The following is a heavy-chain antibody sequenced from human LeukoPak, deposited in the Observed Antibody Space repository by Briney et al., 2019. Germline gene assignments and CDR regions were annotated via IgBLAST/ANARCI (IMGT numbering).Heavy chain of an antibody. V-gene: IGHV4-38-2*01. D-gene: IGHD4-17*01. CDR1: SYSISSGSY. J-gene: IGHJ4*02. Sequence: SETLSLTCAVSSYSISSGSYWGWIRQSPGKGLEWVGSIFHSGNSYYNPSLKSRLTMSVDTSKNQFSLKLTSVTAADTALYYCARVTYVDDMLYQYFDYWGQGILVTVSS. CDR2: IFHSGNS. CDR3: ARVTYVDDMLYQYFDY.